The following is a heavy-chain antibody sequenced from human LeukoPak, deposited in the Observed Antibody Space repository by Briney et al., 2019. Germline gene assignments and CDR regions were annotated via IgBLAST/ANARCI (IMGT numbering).Heavy chain of an antibody. CDR3: ARGAFYDC. D-gene: IGHD2/OR15-2a*01. CDR2: LSDSGGST. CDR1: GFTFSSYG. J-gene: IGHJ4*02. Sequence: AGGSLRLSCAASGFTFSSYGMSWVRQAPGKGLEWVSTLSDSGGSTYYADSVEGRFTISRDNSKNTLYLQMNSLRAEDTAVYYCARGAFYDCWGQGTLVTVSS. V-gene: IGHV3-23*01.